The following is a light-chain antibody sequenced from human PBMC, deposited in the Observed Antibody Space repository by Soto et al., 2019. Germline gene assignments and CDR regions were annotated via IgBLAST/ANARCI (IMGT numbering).Light chain of an antibody. V-gene: IGKV3-20*01. CDR1: QSVSSSY. Sequence: EIVLTQSPGTLSLSPGERDTLSCRASQSVSSSYLAWYQQKPGQAPRLLIYGASSRATGIPDRFSGSGSGTDSTLTISRLGPEDFAVYYCQQYGSSPPTFGQGTKV. CDR2: GAS. J-gene: IGKJ1*01. CDR3: QQYGSSPPT.